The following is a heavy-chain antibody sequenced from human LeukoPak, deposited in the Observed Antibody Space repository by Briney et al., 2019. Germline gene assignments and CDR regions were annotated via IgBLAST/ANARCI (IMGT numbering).Heavy chain of an antibody. V-gene: IGHV6-1*01. Sequence: SQTLSLTCAISGDSVSSNSATWNWLRQAPSRGLEWLGRTYYRSKWDNDSPVSVKSRITINPDTSKNQFSLQLNSVTPEDTAVYYCARGLYRYFDLWGRGTLVTVSS. CDR2: TYYRSKWDN. J-gene: IGHJ2*01. CDR1: GDSVSSNSAT. CDR3: ARGLYRYFDL.